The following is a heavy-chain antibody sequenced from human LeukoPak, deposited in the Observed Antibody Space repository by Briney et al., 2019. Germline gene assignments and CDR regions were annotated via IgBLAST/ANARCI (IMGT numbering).Heavy chain of an antibody. J-gene: IGHJ4*02. Sequence: SETLSLTCAVYGGSFSGYYWSWIRQPPGKGLEWIGEINHSGSTNYNPSLKSRVNISVDTSKNQFSLKLTSVTAADTAVYYCARYSRRYYYDSSGYHYWGQGTLVTVSS. CDR2: INHSGST. CDR3: ARYSRRYYYDSSGYHY. V-gene: IGHV4-34*01. D-gene: IGHD3-22*01. CDR1: GGSFSGYY.